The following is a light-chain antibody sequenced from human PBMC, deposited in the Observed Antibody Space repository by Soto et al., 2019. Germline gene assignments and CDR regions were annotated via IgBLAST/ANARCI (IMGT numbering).Light chain of an antibody. CDR1: QSVLYSSNNKNY. Sequence: DIVMTQSPDSLAVSLGERATINCKSSQSVLYSSNNKNYLAWYQQKPGQPPKLLIYWASIRESVVPDRFSGSGSGTDFTLTISSLQAEDVAVYYCQQYYSTLSYTFGQGTKLEIK. CDR2: WAS. V-gene: IGKV4-1*01. CDR3: QQYYSTLSYT. J-gene: IGKJ2*01.